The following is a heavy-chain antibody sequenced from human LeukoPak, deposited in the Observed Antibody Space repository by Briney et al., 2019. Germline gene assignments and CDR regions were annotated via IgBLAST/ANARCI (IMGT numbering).Heavy chain of an antibody. CDR3: AKEAGYWYFDL. Sequence: GGSLRLSCAASGFTFSNFAIRWVRQVPGKGLEWVSAISGSGGSTYYADSVKGRFTISRDNSKNTLYLQMNSLRAEDTAVYYCAKEAGYWYFDLWGRGTLVTVSS. CDR2: ISGSGGST. J-gene: IGHJ2*01. V-gene: IGHV3-23*01. CDR1: GFTFSNFA.